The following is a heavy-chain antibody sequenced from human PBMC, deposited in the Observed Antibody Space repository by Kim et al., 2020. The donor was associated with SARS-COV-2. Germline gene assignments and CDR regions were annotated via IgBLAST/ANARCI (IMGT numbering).Heavy chain of an antibody. V-gene: IGHV5-10-1*01. CDR3: AGHRPGGAPAFDY. CDR2: IYASDSFT. D-gene: IGHD2-2*01. CDR1: GYSFSNYW. J-gene: IGHJ4*02. Sequence: GESLKISCQGSGYSFSNYWITWVRQVPGKGLEWMGRIYASDSFTQYSTSFRGHVVVSIDKSINTAYVQWSSLKASDTAMYYCAGHRPGGAPAFDYWGPGTQVTVSS.